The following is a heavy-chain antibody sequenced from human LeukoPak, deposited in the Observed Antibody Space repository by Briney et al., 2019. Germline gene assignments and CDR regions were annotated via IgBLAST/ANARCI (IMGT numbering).Heavy chain of an antibody. CDR1: GFTFSSYA. CDR2: INSDGSNT. CDR3: ARVRDISGHWGFLDY. V-gene: IGHV3-74*01. Sequence: PGGSLRLSCAASGFTFSSYAMHWVRQAPGKGLVWVSRINSDGSNTNYADSVKGRFTISRDNAKNTLYLQMSSLRAEDTAVFYCARVRDISGHWGFLDYWGQGTLVTVSS. J-gene: IGHJ4*02. D-gene: IGHD6-19*01.